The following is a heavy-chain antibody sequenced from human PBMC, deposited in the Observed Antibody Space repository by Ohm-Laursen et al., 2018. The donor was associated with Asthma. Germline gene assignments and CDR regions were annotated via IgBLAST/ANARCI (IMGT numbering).Heavy chain of an antibody. CDR2: INPSGGST. CDR3: SFDPGRCDTLDF. V-gene: IGHV1-46*01. J-gene: IGHJ4*02. CDR1: GNTFSTYQ. Sequence: ASVKVSCKASGNTFSTYQMHWVRQAPGQGLEWMGMINPSGGSTSYAQKFQGRVSMTGDTSTTTVYMELSSLRSEDTAVYYCSFDPGRCDTLDFWGQGTLVTVSS. D-gene: IGHD2-15*01.